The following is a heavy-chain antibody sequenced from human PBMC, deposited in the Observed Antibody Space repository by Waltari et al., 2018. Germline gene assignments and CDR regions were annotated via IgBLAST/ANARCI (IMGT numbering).Heavy chain of an antibody. CDR1: GFTVSSNY. CDR3: AKAYPSSWYDAFDI. D-gene: IGHD6-13*01. J-gene: IGHJ3*02. CDR2: IYSGGNT. Sequence: EVQLVESGGGLIQPGGSLRLSCAASGFTVSSNYMSWVRQAPGKGLEWVSVIYSGGNTYYADSVKGRFTISRDNSKNTLYLQMNSLRAEDTALYYCAKAYPSSWYDAFDIWGQGTMVTVSS. V-gene: IGHV3-53*01.